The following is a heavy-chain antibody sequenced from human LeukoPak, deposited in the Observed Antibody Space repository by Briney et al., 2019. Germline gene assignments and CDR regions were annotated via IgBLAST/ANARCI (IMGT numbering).Heavy chain of an antibody. V-gene: IGHV3-7*03. Sequence: GGSLRLSCAASGFTFSSYWMNWARQAPGKGLEWVASINHNGNVNYYVDSVKGRFTISRDNAKNSLYLQMSNLRAEDTAVYFCAXGGGLDVWGXXAXVXVSS. CDR1: GFTFSSYW. D-gene: IGHD3-16*01. CDR3: AXGGGLDV. J-gene: IGHJ6*02. CDR2: INHNGNVN.